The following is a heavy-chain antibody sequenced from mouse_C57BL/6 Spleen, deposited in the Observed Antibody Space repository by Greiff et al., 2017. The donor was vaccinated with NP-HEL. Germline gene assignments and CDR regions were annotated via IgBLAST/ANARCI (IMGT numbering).Heavy chain of an antibody. Sequence: EVKLLESGGGLVQPGGSLSLSCAASGFTFTDYYMSWVRQPPGKALEWLGFIRNKANGYTTEYSASVKGRFTISRDNSQSILYLQMNALRAEDSATYYCARLIYYYGSSRYFDVWGTGTTVTVSS. V-gene: IGHV7-3*01. CDR1: GFTFTDYY. CDR2: IRNKANGYTT. J-gene: IGHJ1*03. CDR3: ARLIYYYGSSRYFDV. D-gene: IGHD1-1*01.